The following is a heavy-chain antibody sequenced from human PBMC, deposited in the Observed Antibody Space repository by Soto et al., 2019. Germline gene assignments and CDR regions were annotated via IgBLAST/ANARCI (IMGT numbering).Heavy chain of an antibody. V-gene: IGHV3-23*01. CDR3: AKAKNDYNWDNRPPFDY. Sequence: PRWSLRLSCEASGFTLRNYAMTWVRQAPGKGLEWVSLISANDVGTYYAESVKTRFTISTDQSRNTVYLQMDSLRADDTAIYYCAKAKNDYNWDNRPPFDYWGQGTLVTVSS. CDR2: ISANDVGT. J-gene: IGHJ4*02. D-gene: IGHD1-20*01. CDR1: GFTLRNYA.